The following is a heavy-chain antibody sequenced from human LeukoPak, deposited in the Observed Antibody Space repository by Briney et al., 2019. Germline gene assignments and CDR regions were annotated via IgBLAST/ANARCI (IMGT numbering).Heavy chain of an antibody. D-gene: IGHD4-17*01. Sequence: PGGSLRLSCAASGFTFSSYGMHWVRQAPGKGLEWVAVIWYDGSNKYYADSVKGRFTISRDNSKNTLYLQMNSLRAEDTAVYYCARGPGDYVDNWFDPWGQGTLVTVSS. V-gene: IGHV3-33*01. CDR1: GFTFSSYG. J-gene: IGHJ5*02. CDR2: IWYDGSNK. CDR3: ARGPGDYVDNWFDP.